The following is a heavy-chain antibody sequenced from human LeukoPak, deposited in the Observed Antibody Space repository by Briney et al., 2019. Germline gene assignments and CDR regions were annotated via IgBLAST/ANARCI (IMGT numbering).Heavy chain of an antibody. CDR2: IYTSGST. V-gene: IGHV4-61*02. CDR3: VRPDGNAFDI. J-gene: IGHJ3*02. D-gene: IGHD2-15*01. Sequence: SQTLSLTCTVSGGSISSGSYYWSWIRQPAGKGLEWIGRIYTSGSTNYNPSLKSRVTISVDTSKNQFSLKLSSVTAADTAVYYCVRPDGNAFDIWGQGTMVTVSS. CDR1: GGSISSGSYY.